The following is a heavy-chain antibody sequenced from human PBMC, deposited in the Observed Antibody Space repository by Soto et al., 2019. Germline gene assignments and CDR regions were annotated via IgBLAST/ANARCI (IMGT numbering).Heavy chain of an antibody. V-gene: IGHV1-69*13. CDR1: GGTFRNHV. J-gene: IGHJ4*02. Sequence: VRVSCKXSGGTFRNHVFNWVRQAPGQGLEWMGGIIPIIGTPNYAQKFQGRVTITADASTNTVYLDVSSLRSQDTAVYYCARDLEFRDGNISHLDYWGQGTLVTVSS. CDR3: ARDLEFRDGNISHLDY. D-gene: IGHD3-10*01. CDR2: IIPIIGTP.